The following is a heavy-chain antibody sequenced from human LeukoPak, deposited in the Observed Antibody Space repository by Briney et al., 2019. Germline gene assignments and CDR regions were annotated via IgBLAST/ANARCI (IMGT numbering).Heavy chain of an antibody. J-gene: IGHJ5*02. CDR2: IYYSGST. CDR3: ARHGTSGTNLNWFDP. V-gene: IGHV4-59*01. Sequence: SETLSLTCTVSGGSISSFYWSWIRHPPGEGLEWIGYIYYSGSTNYNPSLKSRVTISVDTSKNQFSLELSSVTAADTAVYYCARHGTSGTNLNWFDPWGQGTLVTVSS. D-gene: IGHD1-1*01. CDR1: GGSISSFY.